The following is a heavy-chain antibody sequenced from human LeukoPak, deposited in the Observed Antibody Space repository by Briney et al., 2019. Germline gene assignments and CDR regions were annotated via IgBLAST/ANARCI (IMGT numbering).Heavy chain of an antibody. CDR1: RGSISSTSYY. CDR2: IYYSGGT. V-gene: IGHV4-39*01. D-gene: IGHD6-6*01. J-gene: IGHJ5*02. CDR3: ARQTYSSYKWFDP. Sequence: PSETLSLTCIVSRGSISSTSYYWGWLRQPPGKGLEWLGNIYYSGGTYYNPSLKSRVTIAVDTSKNQFSLKLSSVTAADTAVYYCARQTYSSYKWFDPWGQGTLVTVSS.